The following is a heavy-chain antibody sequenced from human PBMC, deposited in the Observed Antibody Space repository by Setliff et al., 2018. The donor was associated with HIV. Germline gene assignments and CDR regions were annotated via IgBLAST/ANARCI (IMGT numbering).Heavy chain of an antibody. CDR2: AHHSGVT. CDR1: GASIKDYY. CDR3: ARWGEPTIQAFDV. J-gene: IGHJ3*01. Sequence: PSETLSLTCTVSGASIKDYYWNWIRQPPGKGLEWIGFAHHSGVTSYNPSLHSRVIIAVYTYRNQFSLRVNSITAAETALYYCARWGEPTIQAFDVWGLGTMVTVS. D-gene: IGHD1-1*01. V-gene: IGHV4-59*08.